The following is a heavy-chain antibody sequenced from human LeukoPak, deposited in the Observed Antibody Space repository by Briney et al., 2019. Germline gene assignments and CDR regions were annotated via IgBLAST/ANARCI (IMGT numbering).Heavy chain of an antibody. V-gene: IGHV3-30-3*01. Sequence: GGSLRLSCAASGFTFCSYAMHWVRQAPGKGLEWVAVISYDGSNKYYADSVKSRFTISRDNSKNTLYLQMNSLRAEDTAVYYCARVGGGWCDYWGQGTLVTVSS. CDR1: GFTFCSYA. CDR2: ISYDGSNK. J-gene: IGHJ4*02. D-gene: IGHD2-21*01. CDR3: ARVGGGWCDY.